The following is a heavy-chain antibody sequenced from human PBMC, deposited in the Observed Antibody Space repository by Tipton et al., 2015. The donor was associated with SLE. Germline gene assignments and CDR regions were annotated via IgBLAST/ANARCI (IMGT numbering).Heavy chain of an antibody. J-gene: IGHJ2*01. CDR3: ATDPGDWYFDL. CDR2: IYYNGRT. Sequence: TLSLTCTVSGGSISSSSYYWGWIRQPPGKGLEWIGTIYYNGRTYYNPSLKSRVTISVDTSKNQFSLKLSSVTAADTAVYYCATDPGDWYFDLWGRGTLVTVSS. CDR1: GGSISSSSYY. V-gene: IGHV4-39*07.